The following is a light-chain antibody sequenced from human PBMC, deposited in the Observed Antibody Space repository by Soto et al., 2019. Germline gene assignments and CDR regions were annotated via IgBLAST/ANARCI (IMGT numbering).Light chain of an antibody. CDR2: DAS. J-gene: IGKJ4*01. CDR1: QSVRTN. V-gene: IGKV3-15*01. CDR3: QQYNNWLT. Sequence: EIGMTQSPATLSVSPGERATLSCRASQSVRTNLAWYQQKPGQAPRLLIYDASTRATGIPDRFSGSGSGTEFTLTISSLQSEDFALYYCQQYNNWLTFGGGTKVEFK.